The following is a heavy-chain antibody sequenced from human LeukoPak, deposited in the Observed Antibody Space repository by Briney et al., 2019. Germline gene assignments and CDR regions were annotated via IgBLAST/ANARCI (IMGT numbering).Heavy chain of an antibody. D-gene: IGHD5-12*01. CDR3: ARRYREFDY. Sequence: SETLSLTCTVSGYSISSGYYWGWIRQPPRKGLEWIGSIYHSGSTYYNPSLKSRVTISVDTSKNQFSLKLSSVTAADTAVYYCARRYREFDYWGQGTLVTVSS. CDR1: GYSISSGYY. V-gene: IGHV4-38-2*02. CDR2: IYHSGST. J-gene: IGHJ4*02.